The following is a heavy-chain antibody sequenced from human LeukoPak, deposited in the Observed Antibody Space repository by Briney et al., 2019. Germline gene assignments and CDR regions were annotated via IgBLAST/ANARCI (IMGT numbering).Heavy chain of an antibody. Sequence: ETLSLTCTVSGGSISSYYWSWTRQPPGKGLEWIGYIYYSGSTNYNPSLKSRVTISVDTSKNQFSLKLSSVTAADTAVYYCARFKYDFWSGYYTYYYYGMDVWGQGTTVTVSS. CDR3: ARFKYDFWSGYYTYYYYGMDV. V-gene: IGHV4-59*08. CDR2: IYYSGST. J-gene: IGHJ6*02. D-gene: IGHD3-3*01. CDR1: GGSISSYY.